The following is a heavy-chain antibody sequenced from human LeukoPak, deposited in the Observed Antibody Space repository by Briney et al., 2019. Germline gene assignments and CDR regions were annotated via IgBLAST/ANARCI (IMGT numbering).Heavy chain of an antibody. D-gene: IGHD2-21*02. V-gene: IGHV4-34*01. Sequence: SETLSLTCAVYGGSFSGYYWSWIRQPPVKGLEWIGEINHSGSTNYNPSLKSRVTISVDTSKNQFSLKLSSVTAADTAVYYCARNTAHLYYFDYWGQGTPVTVSS. J-gene: IGHJ4*02. CDR3: ARNTAHLYYFDY. CDR2: INHSGST. CDR1: GGSFSGYY.